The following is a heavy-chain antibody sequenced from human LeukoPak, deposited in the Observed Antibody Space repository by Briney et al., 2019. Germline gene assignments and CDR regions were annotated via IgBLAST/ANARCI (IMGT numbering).Heavy chain of an antibody. Sequence: SETLSLTCTVSGVSISSIGYYWGWVRQSPGKGLEWIGTIYYTGTTYYNPSLRSRVTISLNTSKNQFSLKLNSVTAADTAVYYCARGMRYSSAYYFDYWGQGTLVTVSS. CDR2: IYYTGTT. D-gene: IGHD6-25*01. V-gene: IGHV4-39*01. J-gene: IGHJ4*02. CDR1: GVSISSIGYY. CDR3: ARGMRYSSAYYFDY.